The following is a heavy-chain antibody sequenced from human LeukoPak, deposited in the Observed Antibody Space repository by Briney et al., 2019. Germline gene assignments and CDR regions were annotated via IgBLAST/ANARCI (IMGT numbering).Heavy chain of an antibody. CDR3: ARENGYRYDY. Sequence: SETLSLTCTVSGGSITSYYWSWIRQPPGKGLEWIGSIYYSGSTNYNTSLKSRVTISVDTSKNQFSLKLSSVTAADTALYYCARENGYRYDYWGQGTLVTV. CDR2: IYYSGST. V-gene: IGHV4-59*01. D-gene: IGHD5-18*01. CDR1: GGSITSYY. J-gene: IGHJ4*02.